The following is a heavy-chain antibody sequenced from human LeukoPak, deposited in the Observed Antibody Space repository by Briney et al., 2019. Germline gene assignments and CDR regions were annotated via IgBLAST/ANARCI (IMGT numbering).Heavy chain of an antibody. CDR3: ARFKVGRNTTQKNAFDI. CDR1: GFTFRNYA. V-gene: IGHV3-30*01. J-gene: IGHJ3*02. Sequence: PGGSLRLSCAASGFTFRNYAMHWARQAPGKGLEWVAVISFDSTKEYYANSVKGRFIVARDNPKATLHLQMHSLRPDDTAIYYCARFKVGRNTTQKNAFDIWGRGTLVTVSS. D-gene: IGHD1-26*01. CDR2: ISFDSTKE.